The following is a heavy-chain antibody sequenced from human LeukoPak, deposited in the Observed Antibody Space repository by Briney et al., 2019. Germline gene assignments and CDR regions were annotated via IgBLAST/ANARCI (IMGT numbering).Heavy chain of an antibody. V-gene: IGHV1-18*01. J-gene: IGHJ4*02. CDR3: ARDRSSSWSLYYFDY. CDR1: GYTFTSYG. Sequence: ASVKVSCKASGYTFTSYGISWVRQAPGQGLEWMGWISAYNGNTNYAQKLQGRVTMTTDTSTSTAYMELRSLRSDDTAVYYCARDRSSSWSLYYFDYWGQGTLVTVSS. CDR2: ISAYNGNT. D-gene: IGHD6-13*01.